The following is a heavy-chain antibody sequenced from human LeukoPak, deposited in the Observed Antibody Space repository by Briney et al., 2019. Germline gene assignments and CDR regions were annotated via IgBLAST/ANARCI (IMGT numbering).Heavy chain of an antibody. V-gene: IGHV3-21*04. CDR1: GFTFSSYS. Sequence: KPGGSLRLSCAASGFTFSSYSMNWVRQAPGKGLEWVSSISISSSYIYYADTVKVRFTISRDNAKNSMYLQMNSLRAEDTAIYYCAKDIGGWELLGPDYWGQGTLVTVSS. J-gene: IGHJ4*02. D-gene: IGHD1-26*01. CDR3: AKDIGGWELLGPDY. CDR2: ISISSSYI.